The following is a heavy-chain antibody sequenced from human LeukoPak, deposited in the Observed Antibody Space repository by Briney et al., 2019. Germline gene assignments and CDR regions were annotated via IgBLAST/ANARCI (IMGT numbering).Heavy chain of an antibody. CDR3: ARFRLGYYGSGSYYILKVFDY. CDR1: GFTVSSNY. V-gene: IGHV3-53*01. J-gene: IGHJ4*02. D-gene: IGHD3-10*01. CDR2: IYSGGST. Sequence: GGSLRLSCAASGFTVSSNYMSWVRQAPGKGLEWVSVIYSGGSTYYADSVKGRSTISRDNSKNTLYLQMNSLRAEDTAVYYCARFRLGYYGSGSYYILKVFDYWGQGTLVTVSS.